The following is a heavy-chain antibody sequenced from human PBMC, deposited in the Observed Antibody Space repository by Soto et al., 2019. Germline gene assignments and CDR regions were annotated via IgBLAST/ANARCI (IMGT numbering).Heavy chain of an antibody. D-gene: IGHD3-3*01. CDR3: ASASGYFEN. Sequence: PGESLKISCKGSGYSFTRKWIGWVRQMPGKSLEWMGIIYPDDFDTRYSPSFQGQVTISADKSISTAYLQWGSLKASDTAIYYCASASGYFENWGQGTVVTVSS. V-gene: IGHV5-51*01. CDR1: GYSFTRKW. CDR2: IYPDDFDT. J-gene: IGHJ4*02.